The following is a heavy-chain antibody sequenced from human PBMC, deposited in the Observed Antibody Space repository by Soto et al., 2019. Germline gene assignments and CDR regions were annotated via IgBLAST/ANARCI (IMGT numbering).Heavy chain of an antibody. V-gene: IGHV4-30-2*01. CDR1: GGSISSGGYS. CDR3: ARNYDFWSGSTRYYYGMDV. CDR2: IYHSGST. J-gene: IGHJ6*02. Sequence: KTSETLSLTCAVSGGSISSGGYSWSWIRQPPGKGLEWIGYIYHSGSTYYNPSLKSRVTISVDRSKNQFSLKLSSVTAADTAVYYCARNYDFWSGSTRYYYGMDVWGQGTTVTVSS. D-gene: IGHD3-3*01.